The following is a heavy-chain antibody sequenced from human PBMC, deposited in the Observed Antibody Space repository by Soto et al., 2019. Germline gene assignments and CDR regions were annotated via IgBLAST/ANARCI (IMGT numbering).Heavy chain of an antibody. V-gene: IGHV3-23*01. CDR1: GFTFSSYA. Sequence: PGGSLRLSCAASGFTFSSYAMSWVRQAPGKGLEWVSAISGSGGSTYYADSVKGRFTISRDNSKNTLYLQMNSLRAEDTAVYYCAKDPSIVVVPCWFDPWGQGTLVTVSS. J-gene: IGHJ5*02. D-gene: IGHD2-2*01. CDR3: AKDPSIVVVPCWFDP. CDR2: ISGSGGST.